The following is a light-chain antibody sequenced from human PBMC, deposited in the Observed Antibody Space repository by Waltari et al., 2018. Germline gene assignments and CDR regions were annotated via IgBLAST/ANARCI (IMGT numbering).Light chain of an antibody. V-gene: IGKV1-5*03. CDR2: KAS. Sequence: LSASVGDRVTITCRASQSISIWLAWYQQKPGKAPKLLIYKASSLESGVPSRFSGSGSGTEFTLTISSLQPDDFATYYCQQYNSYWTFGQGTKVEIK. CDR3: QQYNSYWT. J-gene: IGKJ1*01. CDR1: QSISIW.